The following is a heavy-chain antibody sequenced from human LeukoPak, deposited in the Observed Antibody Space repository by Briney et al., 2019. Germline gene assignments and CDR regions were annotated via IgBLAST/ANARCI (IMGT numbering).Heavy chain of an antibody. CDR3: AKDYSGSYPLSGY. D-gene: IGHD1-26*01. J-gene: IGHJ4*02. V-gene: IGHV3-30*02. CDR2: IRYDGSNK. Sequence: PGGSLRLSCAASGFTFSSYGMHWVRQAPGKGLEWVVFIRYDGSNKYYADSVKGRFTISRDNSKNTLYLQMNSLRAEDTAVYYCAKDYSGSYPLSGYWGQGTLVTVSS. CDR1: GFTFSSYG.